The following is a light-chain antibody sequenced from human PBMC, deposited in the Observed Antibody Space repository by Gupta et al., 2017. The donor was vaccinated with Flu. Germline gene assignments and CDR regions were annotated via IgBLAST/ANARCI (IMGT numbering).Light chain of an antibody. CDR2: DAS. J-gene: IGKJ4*01. Sequence: PATLSLSPGERATLSCRARQSVNKYLEWYQQKPGQAPRLLIYDASDRATGIPARFSGSGSGTEFTLTISSREPEDFAVYYCQQRSNCPITFGGGTKVHIK. CDR3: QQRSNCPIT. CDR1: QSVNKY. V-gene: IGKV3-11*01.